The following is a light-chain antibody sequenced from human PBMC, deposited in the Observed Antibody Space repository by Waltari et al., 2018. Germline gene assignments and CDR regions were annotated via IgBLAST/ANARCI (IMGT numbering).Light chain of an antibody. J-gene: IGLJ7*01. CDR1: SSNIGNNY. CDR3: GTWDSSLSGAV. Sequence: QSVLTQPPSVSAAPGQRVTISCSGGSSNIGNNYVSWYRQFPGTAPKLLIYEKTGRPSASPGRFSGSKSGTSATLDITGLQAGDEADYYCGTWDSSLSGAVFGGGTHLTVL. V-gene: IGLV1-51*02. CDR2: EKT.